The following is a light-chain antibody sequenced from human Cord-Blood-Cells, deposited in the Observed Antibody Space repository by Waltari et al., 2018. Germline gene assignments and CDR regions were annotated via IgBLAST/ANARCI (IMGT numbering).Light chain of an antibody. V-gene: IGLV2-8*01. CDR2: EVS. CDR1: SSDVGGYNY. Sequence: QSAPTQPPSASGSPGQSVTISCTGTSSDVGGYNYVSWYQQHPGKAPKLMIYEVSKRPSGVPERFSGSKSGNTASLTVSGLQAEDEADYYCSSYAGSNNLVFGGGTKLTVL. CDR3: SSYAGSNNLV. J-gene: IGLJ2*01.